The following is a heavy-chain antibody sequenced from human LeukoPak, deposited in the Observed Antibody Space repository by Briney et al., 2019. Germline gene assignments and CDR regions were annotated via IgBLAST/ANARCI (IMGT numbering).Heavy chain of an antibody. J-gene: IGHJ4*02. CDR1: GFTFSSYS. Sequence: GGSLRLSCAASGFTFSSYSMNWVRQAPGKGLERVSSISSSSSYIYYADSVKGRFTISRDNAKNTLYLQMNSLRAEDTAVYYCAKAPLDSSGYYYVTYYFDYWGQGTLVTVSS. D-gene: IGHD3-22*01. V-gene: IGHV3-21*04. CDR2: ISSSSSYI. CDR3: AKAPLDSSGYYYVTYYFDY.